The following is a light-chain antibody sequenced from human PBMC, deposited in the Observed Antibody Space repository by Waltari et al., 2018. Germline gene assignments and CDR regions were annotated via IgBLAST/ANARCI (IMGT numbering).Light chain of an antibody. J-gene: IGLJ3*02. CDR1: TSNIGSDT. CDR3: AAWDYRLNIWV. Sequence: QSVLTQPPSASGTPGQRVTISCSGTTSNIGSDTVNWFRPLPGTAPKLVMYSYTQPPSGVPDRFAGSMSGTSASLAISGLQSDDEADYYCAAWDYRLNIWVFGGGTKLTVL. CDR2: SYT. V-gene: IGLV1-44*01.